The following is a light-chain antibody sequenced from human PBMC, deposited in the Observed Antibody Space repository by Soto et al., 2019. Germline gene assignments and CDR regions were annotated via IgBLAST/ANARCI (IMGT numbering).Light chain of an antibody. CDR1: SSDVGSYNL. CDR2: EVS. V-gene: IGLV2-23*02. J-gene: IGLJ1*01. Sequence: PASVSGSPGQSITISCTGTSSDVGSYNLVSWYQQHPGKAPKVMIYEVSKRPSGVPNRFSGSKSGNTASLTISGLQAEDEADYYCCSYAGSSTYVFGTGTKVTVL. CDR3: CSYAGSSTYV.